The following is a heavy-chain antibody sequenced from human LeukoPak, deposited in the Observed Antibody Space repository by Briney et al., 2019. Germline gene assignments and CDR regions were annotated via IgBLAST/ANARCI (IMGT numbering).Heavy chain of an antibody. V-gene: IGHV5-51*01. CDR2: IYPGDSDT. Sequence: GESLKISCQGSGYSFTSYWIGWVRPMPGKGLEWMGIIYPGDSDTRYSPSFQGQVTISADKSISTSYLQWSSLKASDTAMYYCARSIAVAGSGGYYFDYWGQGTLVTVSS. D-gene: IGHD6-19*01. CDR3: ARSIAVAGSGGYYFDY. J-gene: IGHJ4*02. CDR1: GYSFTSYW.